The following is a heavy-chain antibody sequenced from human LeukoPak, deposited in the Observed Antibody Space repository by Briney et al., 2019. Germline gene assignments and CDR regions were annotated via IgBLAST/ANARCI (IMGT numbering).Heavy chain of an antibody. CDR1: GFTFSSYA. V-gene: IGHV3-23*01. D-gene: IGHD3-3*01. CDR2: ISGSGGST. J-gene: IGHJ4*02. Sequence: PGGPLRLSCAASGFTFSSYAMSWVRQAPGKGLEWVSAISGSGGSTYYADSVKGRFTISRDKSKNTLYMQMSTVRAEDTAVYYCAKEPVTYYDFWSGYHGLDYWGQGTLVTVSS. CDR3: AKEPVTYYDFWSGYHGLDY.